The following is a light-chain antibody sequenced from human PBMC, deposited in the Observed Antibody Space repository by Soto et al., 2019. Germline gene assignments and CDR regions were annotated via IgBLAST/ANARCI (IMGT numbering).Light chain of an antibody. Sequence: EFVLTLSPGTLSLSNGERATLSCRASQSVSSYLAWYQQKPGQAPRLLIYDASNRATGIPARFSGSGSGTDFTLTISSLEPEDFAVYYCQQRSNWLWTFGQGTKVDIK. CDR1: QSVSSY. J-gene: IGKJ1*01. V-gene: IGKV3-11*01. CDR3: QQRSNWLWT. CDR2: DAS.